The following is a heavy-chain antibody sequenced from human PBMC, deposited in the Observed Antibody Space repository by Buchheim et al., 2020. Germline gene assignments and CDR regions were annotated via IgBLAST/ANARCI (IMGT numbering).Heavy chain of an antibody. CDR3: AKDLRSGSHPPYYFDY. J-gene: IGHJ4*02. V-gene: IGHV3-30*18. Sequence: VQLVESGGGLVQPGRSLRLSCAASRFTFSSYGMHWVRQAPGKGLEWVAVISYDGSNKYYADSVKGRFTISRDNSKNTLYLQMNSLRAEDTAVYYCAKDLRSGSHPPYYFDYWGQGTL. CDR1: RFTFSSYG. D-gene: IGHD3-10*01. CDR2: ISYDGSNK.